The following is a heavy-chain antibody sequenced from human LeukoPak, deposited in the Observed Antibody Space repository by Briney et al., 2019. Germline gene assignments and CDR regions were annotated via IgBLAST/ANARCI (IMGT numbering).Heavy chain of an antibody. CDR2: IISDGSIT. V-gene: IGHV3-74*03. D-gene: IGHD6-6*01. CDR1: RFTFRKHW. CDR3: ARDKRVTGRPDIDY. J-gene: IGHJ4*02. Sequence: GGSLRLSCAAPRFTFRKHWMRWVRQTPGEGLVWVSHIISDGSITTYADSVKGRFTISRDNAKNTLYLQMNNLRAEDTAMYYCARDKRVTGRPDIDYWGQGTLVIVSS.